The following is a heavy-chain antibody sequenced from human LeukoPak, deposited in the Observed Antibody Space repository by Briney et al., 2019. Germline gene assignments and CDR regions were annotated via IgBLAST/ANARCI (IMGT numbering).Heavy chain of an antibody. CDR3: AKDLWATVTTHDAFDI. J-gene: IGHJ3*02. V-gene: IGHV3-23*01. CDR1: GFTFSSYA. D-gene: IGHD4-17*01. CDR2: ISGSVGST. Sequence: PGGSLRLSCAASGFTFSSYAMSWVRQAPGKGLEWVSGISGSVGSTYCADSVKGRFTISRDKSKNTLYLQMNRVRAEDTAVYYCAKDLWATVTTHDAFDIWGQGTMVTVSS.